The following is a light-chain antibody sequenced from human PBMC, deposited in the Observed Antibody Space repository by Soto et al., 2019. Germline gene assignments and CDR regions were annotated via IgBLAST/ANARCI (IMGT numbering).Light chain of an antibody. CDR1: QSILYSSNNKKY. V-gene: IGKV4-1*01. J-gene: IGKJ4*01. Sequence: DIVMTQSPDSLAVSLGERATINCKSSQSILYSSNNKKYLAWYQQKPGQPPKLHIYWASTRESGVPDRFSGSGSGADFTLTISSLQAEDVAAYYCQQYYSTPLTFGGGTKVEIK. CDR2: WAS. CDR3: QQYYSTPLT.